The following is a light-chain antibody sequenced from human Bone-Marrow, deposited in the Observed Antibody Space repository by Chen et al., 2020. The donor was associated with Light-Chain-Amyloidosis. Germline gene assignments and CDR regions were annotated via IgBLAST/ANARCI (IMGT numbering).Light chain of an antibody. CDR1: SGHSNYA. CDR3: QTWGTGIQV. Sequence: QLVVTQSPSASASLGASVTLTCTLSSGHSNYAVAWHQQQPEKGPRYLMKLKSDGSHNKGDGIPDRFSGSSSGAERYLTISSLQSEDEADYFGQTWGTGIQVFGGGTKLTVL. J-gene: IGLJ3*02. V-gene: IGLV4-69*01. CDR2: LKSDGSH.